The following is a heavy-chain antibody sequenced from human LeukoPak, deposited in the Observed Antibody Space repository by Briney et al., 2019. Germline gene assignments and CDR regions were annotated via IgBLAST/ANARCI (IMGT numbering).Heavy chain of an antibody. Sequence: ASVKVSCKASGYTFTSYGISWVRQAPGQGLEWMGWISAYNGNTNYAQKLQGRVTMTTGTSTSTAYMELRSLRSDDTAVYYCARDPEDTMVRGVADGMDVWGQGTTVTVSS. D-gene: IGHD3-10*01. CDR2: ISAYNGNT. CDR1: GYTFTSYG. V-gene: IGHV1-18*01. CDR3: ARDPEDTMVRGVADGMDV. J-gene: IGHJ6*02.